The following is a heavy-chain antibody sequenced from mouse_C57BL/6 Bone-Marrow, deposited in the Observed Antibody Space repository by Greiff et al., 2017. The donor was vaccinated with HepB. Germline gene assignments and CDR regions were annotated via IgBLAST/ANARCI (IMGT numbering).Heavy chain of an antibody. Sequence: VQLQQPGAELVRPGTSVKLSCKASGYTFTSYWMHWVKQRPGQGLEWIGVIDPSDSYTNYNQKFKGKATLTVDTSSSTAYMQLSSLTSEDSAVYYCARSIYYGYDSFAYWGQGTLVTVSA. D-gene: IGHD2-2*01. CDR2: IDPSDSYT. CDR1: GYTFTSYW. V-gene: IGHV1-59*01. CDR3: ARSIYYGYDSFAY. J-gene: IGHJ3*01.